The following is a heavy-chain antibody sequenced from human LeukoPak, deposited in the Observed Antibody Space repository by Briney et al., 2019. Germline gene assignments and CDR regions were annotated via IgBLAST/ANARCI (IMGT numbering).Heavy chain of an antibody. D-gene: IGHD1-26*01. V-gene: IGHV4-34*01. CDR1: GGSFSGYY. Sequence: SETLSLTCAVYGGSFSGYYWSWIRQPPGKGLEWIGEINHSGSTNYNPSLKSRVTISVDTSKNQFSPKLSSVTAADTAVYYCARATGATTRGVYYYYGMDVWGQGTTVTVSS. CDR3: ARATGATTRGVYYYYGMDV. CDR2: INHSGST. J-gene: IGHJ6*02.